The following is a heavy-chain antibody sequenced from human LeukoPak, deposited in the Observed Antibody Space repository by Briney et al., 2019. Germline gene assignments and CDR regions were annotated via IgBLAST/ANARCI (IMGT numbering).Heavy chain of an antibody. D-gene: IGHD3-22*01. CDR2: INKNGGST. Sequence: GGSLRLSCAASGFTFSSYAMHWVRQAPGKALEYVSAINKNGGSTYYADSVKGRFTISRDNSNNTLNLQMGFVRAEDMAVYYCVRTDYYDSSGYYDDFDFWGQGTLVTVSS. CDR1: GFTFSSYA. CDR3: VRTDYYDSSGYYDDFDF. J-gene: IGHJ4*02. V-gene: IGHV3-64*02.